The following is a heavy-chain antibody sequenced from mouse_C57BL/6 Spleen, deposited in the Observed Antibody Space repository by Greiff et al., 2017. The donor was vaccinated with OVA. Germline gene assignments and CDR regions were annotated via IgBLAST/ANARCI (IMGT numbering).Heavy chain of an antibody. CDR3: ARRHYGLDY. J-gene: IGHJ2*01. D-gene: IGHD1-1*01. Sequence: QVQLQQSGAELVKPGASVKLSCKASGYTFTSYWMQWVKQRPGQGLEWIGEIDPSDSYTNYNQKFKGKATLTVDTSSSTAYMQLSSLTSEDSAVYYCARRHYGLDYGGQGTTLTVSS. V-gene: IGHV1-50*01. CDR2: IDPSDSYT. CDR1: GYTFTSYW.